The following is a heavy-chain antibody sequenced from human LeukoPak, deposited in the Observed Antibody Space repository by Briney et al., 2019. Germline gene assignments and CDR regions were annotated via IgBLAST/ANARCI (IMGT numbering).Heavy chain of an antibody. V-gene: IGHV1-18*01. CDR3: ARMGYSSGSDY. CDR2: ISAYNGNT. J-gene: IGHJ4*02. CDR1: GYTFTSYG. Sequence: ASVKVSCKASGYTFTSYGISWVRQAPGQGLEWMGWISAYNGNTNYAQKLQGRVTMTRDTSISTAYMELSRLRSDDTAVYYCARMGYSSGSDYWGQGTLVTVSS. D-gene: IGHD6-19*01.